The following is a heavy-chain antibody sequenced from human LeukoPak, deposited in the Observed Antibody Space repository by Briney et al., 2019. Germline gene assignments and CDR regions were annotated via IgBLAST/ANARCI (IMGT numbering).Heavy chain of an antibody. D-gene: IGHD5-12*01. CDR1: GYTFTSYG. V-gene: IGHV1-18*01. J-gene: IGHJ4*02. CDR3: ARDHVWNSGYVTDIDD. CDR2: ISAYNGNT. Sequence: GASVKVSCKASGYTFTSYGISWVRQAPGQGLEWMGWISAYNGNTNYAQKLQGRVTMTTDTSTSTAYMELRSLRSDDTAVYYCARDHVWNSGYVTDIDDWSQGTLVTVSS.